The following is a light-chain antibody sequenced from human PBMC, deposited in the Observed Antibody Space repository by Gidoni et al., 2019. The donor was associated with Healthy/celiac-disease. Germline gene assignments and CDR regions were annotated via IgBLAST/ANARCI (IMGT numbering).Light chain of an antibody. V-gene: IGKV3-20*01. CDR2: GAS. J-gene: IGKJ2*01. CDR3: QQYGSSPVT. Sequence: EIVLTQSPGTLSLSPGERATLSCRASQSVSSSYVAWYQQKPGQAPRLLIYGASSRATGIPDRFSGSGSGTDFTLTISRLEPEDFAVYYCQQYGSSPVTFGQGTKLEIK. CDR1: QSVSSSY.